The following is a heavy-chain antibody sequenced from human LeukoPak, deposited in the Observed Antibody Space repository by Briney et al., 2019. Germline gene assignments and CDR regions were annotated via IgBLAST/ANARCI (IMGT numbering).Heavy chain of an antibody. D-gene: IGHD3-3*01. CDR2: IFHSGTT. Sequence: PSETLSLTCAVSGASITSSNWWGWVRQPPGKGLEWIGDIFHSGTTNFNPSLKTRVSMSVDKSKSQFSLNLRFVSDADTAAYYCARARSGYHHWGQGIPVTVSS. CDR3: ARARSGYHH. V-gene: IGHV4-4*02. J-gene: IGHJ5*02. CDR1: GASITSSNW.